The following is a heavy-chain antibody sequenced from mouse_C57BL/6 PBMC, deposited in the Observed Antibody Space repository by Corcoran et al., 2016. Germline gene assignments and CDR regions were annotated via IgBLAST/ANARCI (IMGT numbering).Heavy chain of an antibody. CDR3: ARWEGNYYGRRDFDY. J-gene: IGHJ2*01. CDR2: INPNNGGT. Sequence: EVQLQQSGPELVTPGASVKISCKASGYTFTDYYMNWVKQSHGKSLEWIGDINPNNGGTSYNQKFKGKATLTVDKSSSTAYMELRSLTSEDSAVYYCARWEGNYYGRRDFDYWGQGTTLTVSS. D-gene: IGHD1-1*01. CDR1: GYTFTDYY. V-gene: IGHV1-26*01.